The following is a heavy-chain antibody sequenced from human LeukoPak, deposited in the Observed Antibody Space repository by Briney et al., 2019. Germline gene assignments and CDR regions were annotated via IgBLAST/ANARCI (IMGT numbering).Heavy chain of an antibody. D-gene: IGHD3-3*01. V-gene: IGHV1-2*02. CDR2: INPNSGGT. CDR3: PRSYYDFLSGYCSRVLDY. Sequence: GASVRVSCKASVSTVTVYYMHWVRQAPGQGLEWMGWINPNSGGTNYAQKFQGRVTMTRDTSISTAYMELSRLRSDDTAVYYCPRSYYDFLSGYCSRVLDYWGQGTLVTVSS. CDR1: VSTVTVYY. J-gene: IGHJ4*02.